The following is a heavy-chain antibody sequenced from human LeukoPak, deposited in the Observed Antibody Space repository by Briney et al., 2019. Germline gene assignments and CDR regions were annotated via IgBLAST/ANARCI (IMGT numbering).Heavy chain of an antibody. CDR2: IYHSGST. CDR1: GYSISSGYY. CDR3: ARVRGYCSSTICYRYYFDY. Sequence: SETLSLTWTVSGYSISSGYYWAWIRQPRGKGLEWIGTIYHSGSTYYNPSLKSRVTISVDTSKDQFSLKLTSVTAADTAVYYCARVRGYCSSTICYRYYFDYWGQGTLVTVSS. D-gene: IGHD2-2*01. J-gene: IGHJ4*02. V-gene: IGHV4-38-2*02.